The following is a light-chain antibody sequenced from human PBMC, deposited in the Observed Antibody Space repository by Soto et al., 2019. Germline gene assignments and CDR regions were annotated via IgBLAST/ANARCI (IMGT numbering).Light chain of an antibody. Sequence: QSVLTQPPSASGSPGQSGTISCTGTSSDVGGYNYVSWYQQHPGKAPKLMIYDVSKRPSGVPDRFSVSKSGNTASLTISGLQAEDEADYYCCSYAGSYTYVFGTGTKVTVL. V-gene: IGLV2-11*01. CDR2: DVS. CDR3: CSYAGSYTYV. CDR1: SSDVGGYNY. J-gene: IGLJ1*01.